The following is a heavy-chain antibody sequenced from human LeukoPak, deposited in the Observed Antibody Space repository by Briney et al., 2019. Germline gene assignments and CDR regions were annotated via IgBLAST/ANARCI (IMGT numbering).Heavy chain of an antibody. V-gene: IGHV1-8*01. J-gene: IGHJ4*02. Sequence: ASVKVSCKASGYTFTSYDINWVRQATGQGLERMGWMNPNSGNTGYAQKFQGRVTMTRNTSISTAYMELSSLRSEDTAVYYCTRGLRRFGELLGYWGQGTLVTVSS. D-gene: IGHD3-10*01. CDR3: TRGLRRFGELLGY. CDR1: GYTFTSYD. CDR2: MNPNSGNT.